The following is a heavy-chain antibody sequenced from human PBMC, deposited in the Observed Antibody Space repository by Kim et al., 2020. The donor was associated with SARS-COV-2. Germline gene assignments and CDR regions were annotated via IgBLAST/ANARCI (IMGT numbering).Heavy chain of an antibody. CDR3: AREVNHSGTGGFVF. J-gene: IGHJ4*02. V-gene: IGHV1-2*04. CDR1: GYTFTDYY. CDR2: MNPKNGDT. Sequence: ASVKVSCKASGYTFTDYYIHWVRQAPGQGLEWMGWMNPKNGDTHFAQRFQVWVTLTRDTSMTTAYMALSRLKSDDTAVYYCAREVNHSGTGGFVFWGQGTLGSVSA. D-gene: IGHD1-1*01.